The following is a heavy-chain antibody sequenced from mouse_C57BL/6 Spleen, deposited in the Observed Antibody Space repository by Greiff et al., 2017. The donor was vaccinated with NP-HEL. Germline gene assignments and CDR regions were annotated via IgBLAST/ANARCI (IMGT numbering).Heavy chain of an antibody. CDR3: AKNYGNYWYFDV. CDR2: IWRGGST. V-gene: IGHV2-5*01. J-gene: IGHJ1*03. D-gene: IGHD2-1*01. Sequence: VQRVESGPGLVQPSQSLSITCTVSGFSLTSYGVHWVRQSPGKGLEWLGVIWRGGSTDYNAAFMSRLSITKDNSKSQVFFKMNSLQADDTAIYYCAKNYGNYWYFDVWGTGTTVTVSS. CDR1: GFSLTSYG.